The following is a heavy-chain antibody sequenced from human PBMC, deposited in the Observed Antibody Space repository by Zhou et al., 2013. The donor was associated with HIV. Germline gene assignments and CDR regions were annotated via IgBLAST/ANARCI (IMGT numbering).Heavy chain of an antibody. CDR1: GGSFSRHA. D-gene: IGHD3-22*01. CDR3: ARDQPKPYYYDSRGYYYSGHNWFDP. CDR2: IIPIFATA. V-gene: IGHV1-69*05. J-gene: IGHJ5*02. Sequence: QVQLVQSGAEVKMPGSSAKVSCEASGGSFSRHAITWVRQAPGQGLEWIGGIIPIFATANYAQKFQGRVTITTDESTTTAHMELSSLRSEDTAVYYCARDQPKPYYYDSRGYYYSGHNWFDPWGQGTLVTVSS.